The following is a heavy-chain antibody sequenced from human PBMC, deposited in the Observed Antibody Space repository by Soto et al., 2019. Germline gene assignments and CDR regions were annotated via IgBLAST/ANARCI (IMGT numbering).Heavy chain of an antibody. CDR3: AHRREDGYNEHWYFDL. Sequence: QITLKESGPTLVKPTQTLTLTCTFSGFSLSTSGVGVGWIRQPPGKALEWLALIYWDDAKRYSPSLKSRLTITKHTSKNQLVLTLTNRDPVDTATYYCAHRREDGYNEHWYFDLWGRGTLVTVSS. CDR1: GFSLSTSGVG. V-gene: IGHV2-5*02. J-gene: IGHJ2*01. CDR2: IYWDDAK. D-gene: IGHD5-12*01.